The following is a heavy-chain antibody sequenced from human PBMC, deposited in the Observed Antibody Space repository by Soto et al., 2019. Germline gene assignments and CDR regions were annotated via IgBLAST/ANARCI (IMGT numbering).Heavy chain of an antibody. CDR3: ARVVADDAFDI. D-gene: IGHD2-15*01. V-gene: IGHV3-33*01. Sequence: QVQLVESGGGVVQPGRSLRLSCAASGFTFSSYGMHWVRQAPGKGLEWVAVIWYDGSNKYYADSVKGRFTISRDNSKNTLDLQMNSLRAEDTAVYYCARVVADDAFDIWGQGTMVTVSS. J-gene: IGHJ3*02. CDR1: GFTFSSYG. CDR2: IWYDGSNK.